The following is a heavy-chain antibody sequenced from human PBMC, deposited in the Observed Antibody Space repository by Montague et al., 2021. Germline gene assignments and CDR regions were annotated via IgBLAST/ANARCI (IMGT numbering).Heavy chain of an antibody. CDR1: GFSFSSLC. V-gene: IGHV3-74*01. D-gene: IGHD5-18*01. CDR2: ITSDGSDT. CDR3: VRDRPTAWFDS. J-gene: IGHJ5*01. Sequence: SLSLSFSASGFSFSSLCMHWVRQAPGKGLVCVSQITSDGSDTYYADSVKGRFTISRDNAKNTLYLQMNSLRAEDTAVYYCVRDRPTAWFDSWGQGTLVTVSS.